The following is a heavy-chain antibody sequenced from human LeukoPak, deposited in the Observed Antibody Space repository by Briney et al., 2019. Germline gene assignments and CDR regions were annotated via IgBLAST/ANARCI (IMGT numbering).Heavy chain of an antibody. CDR1: GGSISSGGYY. J-gene: IGHJ4*02. D-gene: IGHD2-15*01. CDR2: IYSTGST. V-gene: IGHV4-31*03. Sequence: SETLSLTRTVSGGSISSGGYYWSWIRQLPGKGLEWIGYIYSTGSTFYKPSLKSRVIMTVDTSKNQFSLKLSSVTAADTAVYYCARGVGYCSGGRCYFDYWGQGTLVSVSS. CDR3: ARGVGYCSGGRCYFDY.